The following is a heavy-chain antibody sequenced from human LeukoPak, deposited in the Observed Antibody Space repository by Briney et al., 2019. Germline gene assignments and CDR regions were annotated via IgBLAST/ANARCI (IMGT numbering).Heavy chain of an antibody. J-gene: IGHJ5*02. D-gene: IGHD6-19*01. CDR1: GLHCSGTA. Sequence: GGSLRLSCAASGLHCSGTAMSWVRQAPGKGLEWVSAISHDGMNAYYADSVKGRFTISRDNSKKTVSLEMSSLTAADTGVYYCAKDGAQYSSGPECDPRGQGALVTVSP. CDR3: AKDGAQYSSGPECDP. CDR2: ISHDGMNA. V-gene: IGHV3-23*01.